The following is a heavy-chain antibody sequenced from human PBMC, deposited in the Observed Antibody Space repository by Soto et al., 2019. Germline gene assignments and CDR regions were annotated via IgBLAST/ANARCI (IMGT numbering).Heavy chain of an antibody. D-gene: IGHD3-9*01. J-gene: IGHJ4*02. CDR3: GILKKYDILTVFYPC. Sequence: GGSLRLSCAASGFTVNSNYMSWVRQAPGKGLEWVSVIYSDGSTYYADSVKGRFIISRDNSNNTLYFQMNSLRAEDTAVYYCGILKKYDILTVFYPCWGQGPLVTVSS. V-gene: IGHV3-66*01. CDR2: IYSDGST. CDR1: GFTVNSNY.